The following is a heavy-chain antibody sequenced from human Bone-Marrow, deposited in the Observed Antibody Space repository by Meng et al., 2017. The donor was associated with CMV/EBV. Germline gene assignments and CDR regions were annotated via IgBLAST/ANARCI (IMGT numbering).Heavy chain of an antibody. J-gene: IGHJ5*02. Sequence: TLHNAGPLSVKPTQTLTLTCTFSWFSLSTSGVGVCWIRQPPAKALEWLALIYWDDDKRYSPSLKSRLTITKDTSKNQVVLTMTNMDPVDPATYYCAHRRRYFDWSNWFDPWGQGTLVTVSS. CDR3: AHRRRYFDWSNWFDP. V-gene: IGHV2-5*02. CDR2: IYWDDDK. D-gene: IGHD3-9*01. CDR1: WFSLSTSGVG.